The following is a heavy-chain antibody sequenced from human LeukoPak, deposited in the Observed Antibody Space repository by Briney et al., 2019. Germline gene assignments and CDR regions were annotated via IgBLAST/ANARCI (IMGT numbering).Heavy chain of an antibody. J-gene: IGHJ5*02. CDR1: GGSISTYY. D-gene: IGHD3-10*01. CDR2: IHYSGST. V-gene: IGHV4-59*01. CDR3: ARGTMVRGVIINDNWFDP. Sequence: PSETLSLTCTVSGGSISTYYWSWIRQPPGRGLEYIGFIHYSGSTNYNSSLKSRVTISVDTSKNQFSLKLSSVTAADTAVYYCARGTMVRGVIINDNWFDPWGQGTLVTVSS.